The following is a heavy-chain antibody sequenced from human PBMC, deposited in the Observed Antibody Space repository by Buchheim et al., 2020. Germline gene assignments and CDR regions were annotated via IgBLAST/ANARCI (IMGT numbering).Heavy chain of an antibody. V-gene: IGHV4-39*01. J-gene: IGHJ5*02. Sequence: QLQLQESGPGLVKPSETLSLTCTVSGGSISSTTYYWGWIRQPPGKGLEWIGSIYYSGSTHYNPSLKSRVTISVDTSKNQFSLKLSSVTAADTAVYYCARLSNFDILTGSHYWGWFDPWGQGTL. CDR3: ARLSNFDILTGSHYWGWFDP. D-gene: IGHD3-9*01. CDR2: IYYSGST. CDR1: GGSISSTTYY.